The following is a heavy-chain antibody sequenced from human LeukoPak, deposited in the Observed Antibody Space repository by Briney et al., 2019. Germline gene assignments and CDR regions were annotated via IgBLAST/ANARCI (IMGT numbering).Heavy chain of an antibody. J-gene: IGHJ4*02. CDR1: GFTSSNYA. D-gene: IGHD6-13*01. Sequence: PGGSLRLSCAASGFTSSNYAMSWVRQAPGKGLEWVSSISGSGASTYYADSVNGRFTISRDNSKSTLYLQMNSLRVEDTAVYYCAKRSRAAAGTHDCWGQGTLVTVSS. CDR2: ISGSGAST. CDR3: AKRSRAAAGTHDC. V-gene: IGHV3-23*01.